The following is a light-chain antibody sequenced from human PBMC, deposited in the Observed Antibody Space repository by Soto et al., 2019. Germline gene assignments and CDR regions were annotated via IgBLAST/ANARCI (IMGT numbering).Light chain of an antibody. CDR3: SSYTSSTTPLYV. Sequence: QSVLTQPASVSGSPGQSITISCTGTSSDVGGYNYVSWYQQHPGKAPKLMISDVSNRPSGVSNRFSASKSGNTASLTISGLQAEDEADYCCSSYTSSTTPLYVFGTGTKVTVL. J-gene: IGLJ1*01. CDR1: SSDVGGYNY. V-gene: IGLV2-14*01. CDR2: DVS.